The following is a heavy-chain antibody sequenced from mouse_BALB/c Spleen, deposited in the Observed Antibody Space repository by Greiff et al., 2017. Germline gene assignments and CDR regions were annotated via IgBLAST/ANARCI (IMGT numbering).Heavy chain of an antibody. CDR3: ARLSIYDGYPVDY. Sequence: EVQLMESGGDLVKPGGSLKLSCAASGFTFSSYGMSWVRQTPDKRLEWVATISSGGSYTYYPDSVKGRFTISRDNAKNTLYLQMSSLKSEDTAMYYCARLSIYDGYPVDYWGRGTTLTVSS. D-gene: IGHD2-3*01. J-gene: IGHJ2*01. CDR2: ISSGGSYT. V-gene: IGHV5-6*01. CDR1: GFTFSSYG.